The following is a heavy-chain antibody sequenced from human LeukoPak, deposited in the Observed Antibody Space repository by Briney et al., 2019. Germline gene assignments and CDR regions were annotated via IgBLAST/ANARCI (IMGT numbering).Heavy chain of an antibody. Sequence: TGGSLRLSCAASGFTFSSHGIHWVRQAPGKGLEWVADITFDGRSKYYTDSVKGRFTISRDNIKNTLHLEMNSLTAEDTAVYYCAKGVTENDFYHYWGQGTLVTVSS. CDR2: ITFDGRSK. CDR1: GFTFSSHG. CDR3: AKGVTENDFYHY. J-gene: IGHJ4*02. D-gene: IGHD2-21*02. V-gene: IGHV3-30*18.